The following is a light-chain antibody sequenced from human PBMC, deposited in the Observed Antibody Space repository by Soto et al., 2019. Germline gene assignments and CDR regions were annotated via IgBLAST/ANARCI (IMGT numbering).Light chain of an antibody. CDR1: SSDVGGYNY. CDR2: DVS. CDR3: SSYTTSNTRQIV. Sequence: QSVLTQPASVSGSPGQSITISCTGTSSDVGGYNYVSWYQQHPGKAPKFMIYDVSNRPSGVSNRFSGSKSGNTASLTISGCQAEDEADYSCSSYTTSNTRQIVFGTGTKVTVL. V-gene: IGLV2-14*01. J-gene: IGLJ1*01.